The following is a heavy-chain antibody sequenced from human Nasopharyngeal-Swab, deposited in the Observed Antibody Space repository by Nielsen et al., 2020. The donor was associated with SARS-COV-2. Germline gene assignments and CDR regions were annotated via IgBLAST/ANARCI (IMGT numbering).Heavy chain of an antibody. CDR1: GYSFTSYW. CDR3: ARAGYYDSSGYYIGVGQLDY. Sequence: GESLKISCKGSGYSFTSYWIGWVRQMPGKGLEWMGILYPGDSDTRYSPSFQGQVTISADKSISTAYLQWSSLKASDTAMYYCARAGYYDSSGYYIGVGQLDYWGQGTLVTVSS. CDR2: LYPGDSDT. J-gene: IGHJ4*02. V-gene: IGHV5-51*01. D-gene: IGHD3-22*01.